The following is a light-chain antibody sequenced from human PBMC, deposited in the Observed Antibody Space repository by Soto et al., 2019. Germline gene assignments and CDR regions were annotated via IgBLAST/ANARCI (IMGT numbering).Light chain of an antibody. Sequence: ETVLTQSPGTLSLSPGERATLSCRASQSVSSSYLGWYQQKPGRAPRLLIYGASSRATGIPDRFSGSGSGTDFTLTISRLEPEDFAVYYCQQYGTSVTFGQGTKVEIK. CDR3: QQYGTSVT. CDR2: GAS. V-gene: IGKV3-20*01. CDR1: QSVSSSY. J-gene: IGKJ1*01.